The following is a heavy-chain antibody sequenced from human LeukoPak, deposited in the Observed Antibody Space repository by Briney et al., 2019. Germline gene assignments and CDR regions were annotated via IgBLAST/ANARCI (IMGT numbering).Heavy chain of an antibody. Sequence: GGSLRLSCAASGFTFSSYAMSWVRQAPGKGLEWVSAISGSGGSTYYADSVRGRFTISRDNSENTLYLQMNSLRAEDTAVYYCAKTGFGSSSWYGKYYFDYWGQGTLVAVSS. CDR2: ISGSGGST. CDR1: GFTFSSYA. J-gene: IGHJ4*02. V-gene: IGHV3-23*01. CDR3: AKTGFGSSSWYGKYYFDY. D-gene: IGHD6-13*01.